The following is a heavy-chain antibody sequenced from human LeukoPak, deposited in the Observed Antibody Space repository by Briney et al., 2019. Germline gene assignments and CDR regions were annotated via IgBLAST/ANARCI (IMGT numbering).Heavy chain of an antibody. V-gene: IGHV3-48*03. CDR1: GFIFSSYQ. Sequence: GGSLGLSCAASGFIFSSYQMIWVRQAPGKGLEWISDIGVSGGPVYYADSVKGRFTISRDNAKNSLFLQMNTLRAEDTAVYYCATRATGGSHSDYWGQGTLVTVSS. D-gene: IGHD5-12*01. CDR3: ATRATGGSHSDY. CDR2: IGVSGGPV. J-gene: IGHJ4*02.